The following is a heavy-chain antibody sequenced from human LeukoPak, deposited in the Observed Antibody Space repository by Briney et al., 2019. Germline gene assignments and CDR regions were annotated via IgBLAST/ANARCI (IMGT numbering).Heavy chain of an antibody. J-gene: IGHJ6*03. Sequence: SETLSLTCTVSGRSISSSSYYWGWIRQPPGKGLEWIGSIYYSGCTYYNPSLKSRVTISVDTSKNQFSLKLSSVTAADTAVYYCARLPSYYYYMDVWGKGTTVTISS. CDR2: IYYSGCT. V-gene: IGHV4-39*01. CDR3: ARLPSYYYYMDV. CDR1: GRSISSSSYY.